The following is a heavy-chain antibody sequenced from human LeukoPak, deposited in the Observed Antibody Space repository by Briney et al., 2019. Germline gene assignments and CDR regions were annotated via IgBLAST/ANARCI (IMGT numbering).Heavy chain of an antibody. CDR2: IWYDGSNK. J-gene: IGHJ1*01. Sequence: PGRSLRLSCAASGFTFSSYGMHWVRQAPGKGLEWVAVIWYDGSNKYYADSVKGRFTISRDNSKNTLYLQMNSLRAEDTAVYYCAMRPLSGSNDAEYLQHWGQGTLVTVSS. V-gene: IGHV3-33*01. CDR3: AMRPLSGSNDAEYLQH. D-gene: IGHD1-26*01. CDR1: GFTFSSYG.